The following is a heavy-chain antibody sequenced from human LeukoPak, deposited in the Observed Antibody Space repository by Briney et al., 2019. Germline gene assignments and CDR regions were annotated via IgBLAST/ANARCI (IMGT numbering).Heavy chain of an antibody. CDR1: GYTFTGYY. V-gene: IGHV1-2*02. CDR3: ARDYGDYVFDY. CDR2: INPNSGGT. Sequence: ASVKVSCKASGYTFTGYYMHWVRQAPGQGLEWMGWINPNSGGTNYARKFQDRVTMTRDTSISTAYMELSSLRSEDTAVYYCARDYGDYVFDYWGQGTLVSVSS. J-gene: IGHJ4*02. D-gene: IGHD4-17*01.